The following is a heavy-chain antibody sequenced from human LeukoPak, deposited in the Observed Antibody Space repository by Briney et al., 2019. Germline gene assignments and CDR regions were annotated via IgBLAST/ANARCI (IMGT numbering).Heavy chain of an antibody. CDR2: VGPSGART. CDR1: GFTFSHHG. J-gene: IGHJ4*02. D-gene: IGHD3-10*01. Sequence: PGGSLRLSCGASGFTFSHHGMNWVRQAPGKGLEWVSGVGPSGARTYYADSVKGRFTISRDNSKNTLYLQMNSLRAEDTAVYYCAKVTYGSGTYGAFDYWGQGTLVTVSS. CDR3: AKVTYGSGTYGAFDY. V-gene: IGHV3-23*01.